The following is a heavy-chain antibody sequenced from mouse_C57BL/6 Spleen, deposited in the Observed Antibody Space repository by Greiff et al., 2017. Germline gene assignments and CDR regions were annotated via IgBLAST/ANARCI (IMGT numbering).Heavy chain of an antibody. J-gene: IGHJ3*01. V-gene: IGHV1-50*01. CDR2: IDPSDSYT. D-gene: IGHD2-13*01. Sequence: VQLQQPGAELVKPGASVKLSCKASGYTFTSYWMQWVKQRPGQGLEWIGEIDPSDSYTNYNQKFKGKATLTVDTSSSTPYMQLNSLTSEDSAVYYCARTSDGWFAYWGQGTLLTVSA. CDR1: GYTFTSYW. CDR3: ARTSDGWFAY.